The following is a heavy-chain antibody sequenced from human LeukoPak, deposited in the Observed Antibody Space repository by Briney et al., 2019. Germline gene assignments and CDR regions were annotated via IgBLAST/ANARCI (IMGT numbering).Heavy chain of an antibody. V-gene: IGHV3-9*01. D-gene: IGHD1-1*01. CDR2: ISWNSNNI. Sequence: GGSLRLSCAASGFTFADYAMHWVRQVPGKGLEWVSGISWNSNNIGYADSVKGRFTISRDNAKNSPYLQMNSLRAEDTAVYYCARTYHRGRFDYWGQGTLVTVSS. CDR1: GFTFADYA. J-gene: IGHJ4*02. CDR3: ARTYHRGRFDY.